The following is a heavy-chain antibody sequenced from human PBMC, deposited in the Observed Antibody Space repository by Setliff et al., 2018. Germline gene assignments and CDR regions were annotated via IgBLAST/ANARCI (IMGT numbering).Heavy chain of an antibody. CDR2: ISGHNGKT. CDR1: GYTFEYFG. J-gene: IGHJ6*02. Sequence: ASVKVSCKASGYTFEYFGISWVRQAPGQGLEWMGWISGHNGKTNIAQKFQGRLTMTTDTTTAYMELWSLTSDDTAIYYCAKEPALSLTESIRRSYYDYALDVWGQGTTVTVSS. V-gene: IGHV1-18*01. D-gene: IGHD3-10*01. CDR3: AKEPALSLTESIRRSYYDYALDV.